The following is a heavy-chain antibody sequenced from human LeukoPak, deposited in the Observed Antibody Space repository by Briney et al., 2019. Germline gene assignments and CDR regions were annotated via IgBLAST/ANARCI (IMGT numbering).Heavy chain of an antibody. CDR3: ASDPFSGYDWQPLDY. J-gene: IGHJ4*02. CDR1: GGSISSSSYY. V-gene: IGHV4-39*07. CDR2: IYYSGST. Sequence: SSETLSLTCSVSGGSISSSSYYWGWIRQPPGKGLEWIGSIYYSGSTYYNPSLKSRVTISVDTSKNQFSLKLSSVTAADTAVYYCASDPFSGYDWQPLDYWGQGTLVTVSS. D-gene: IGHD5-12*01.